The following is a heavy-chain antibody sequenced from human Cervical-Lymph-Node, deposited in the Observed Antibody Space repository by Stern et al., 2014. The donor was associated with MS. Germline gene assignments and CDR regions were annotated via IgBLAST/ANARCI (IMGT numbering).Heavy chain of an antibody. J-gene: IGHJ4*02. CDR2: ISYDGNRK. CDR1: GFTFSSYG. V-gene: IGHV3-30*03. Sequence: VPLVESGGGVVQPGRSLRLSCAASGFTFSSYGMHWVRQAPGKGLEWVTVISYDGNRKYYAASVKGRFTISRDNSKNTLHLQMNSVTPDDTAIYYCARDYEDTSMLFDHWGQGTLVTVSS. CDR3: ARDYEDTSMLFDH. D-gene: IGHD2-8*01.